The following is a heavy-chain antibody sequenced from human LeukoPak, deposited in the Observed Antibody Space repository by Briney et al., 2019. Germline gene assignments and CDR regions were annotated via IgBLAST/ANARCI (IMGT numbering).Heavy chain of an antibody. V-gene: IGHV3-20*04. CDR3: ARVTTEDYFDY. CDR1: GFTFSSYE. CDR2: INWNGGST. Sequence: PGGSLRLSCAASGFTFSSYEMNWVRQAPGKGLEWVSGINWNGGSTGYADSVKGRFTISRDNAKNSLYLQMNSLRAEDTALYYCARVTTEDYFDYWGQGTLVTVSS. J-gene: IGHJ4*02. D-gene: IGHD4-17*01.